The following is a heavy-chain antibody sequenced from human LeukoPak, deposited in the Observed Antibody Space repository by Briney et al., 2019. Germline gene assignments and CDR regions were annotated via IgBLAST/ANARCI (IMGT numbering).Heavy chain of an antibody. CDR1: GFSLSSGVVG. J-gene: IGHJ4*02. CDR3: THTVDYGGNPNDY. Sequence: SGPTLVKPTQTLTLTCTFSGFSLSSGVVGVGWIRQSPGKALEWLALIYWNDDKRYSPSLKNRLTITKDTSENQVVLTLTNMEPVDTATYYCTHTVDYGGNPNDYWGQGTLVTVSS. D-gene: IGHD4-23*01. V-gene: IGHV2-5*01. CDR2: IYWNDDK.